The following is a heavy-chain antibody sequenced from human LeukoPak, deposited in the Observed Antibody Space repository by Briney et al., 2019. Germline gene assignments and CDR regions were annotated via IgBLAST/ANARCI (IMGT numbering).Heavy chain of an antibody. Sequence: ASVNVSCKASGYTFTSYAMHWVRQAPGQRLEWMGWINAGNGNTKYSQKFQGRVTITRDTSASTAYMELSSLRSEDTAVYYCARGLIHYDFWSGRSWDGMDVWGQGTTVTVSS. CDR2: INAGNGNT. CDR3: ARGLIHYDFWSGRSWDGMDV. V-gene: IGHV1-3*01. J-gene: IGHJ6*02. D-gene: IGHD3-3*01. CDR1: GYTFTSYA.